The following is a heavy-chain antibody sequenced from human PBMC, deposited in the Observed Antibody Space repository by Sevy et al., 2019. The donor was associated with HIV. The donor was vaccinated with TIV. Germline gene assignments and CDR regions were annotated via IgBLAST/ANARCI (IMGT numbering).Heavy chain of an antibody. D-gene: IGHD6-13*01. J-gene: IGHJ4*02. Sequence: GGSLRLSCAASGFTFSSYGMHWVRQAPGKGLEWVEVISYDGSNKYYADSVKGRFTISRDNSKNTLYLQMNSLRAEDTAVYYCAKDMAAAGDYWGQGTLVTVSS. CDR3: AKDMAAAGDY. CDR1: GFTFSSYG. CDR2: ISYDGSNK. V-gene: IGHV3-30*18.